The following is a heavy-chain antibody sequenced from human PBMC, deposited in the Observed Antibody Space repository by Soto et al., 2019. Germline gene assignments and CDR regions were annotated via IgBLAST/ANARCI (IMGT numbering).Heavy chain of an antibody. V-gene: IGHV3-30*18. CDR2: ISYDGSNK. D-gene: IGHD6-13*01. CDR3: AKDLSFVAAAGAADY. CDR1: GFTFSSYG. Sequence: GGSLRLSCAASGFTFSSYGMHWVRQAPGKGLEWVAVISYDGSNKYYADSVKGRFTISRDNSKNTLYLQMNSLRAEDTAVYYCAKDLSFVAAAGAADYWGQGTLVTVSS. J-gene: IGHJ4*02.